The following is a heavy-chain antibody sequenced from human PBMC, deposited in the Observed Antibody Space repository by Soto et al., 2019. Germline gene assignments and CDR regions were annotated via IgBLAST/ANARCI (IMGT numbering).Heavy chain of an antibody. D-gene: IGHD2-15*01. CDR3: AKLGGYDYYYGRDV. Sequence: EVQLLESGGGLVQPGGSLRLSCVASGFTFSSWAMSWVRQAPGKGLEWVSAISGSGGSTYYADSVKGRFTISRDNSKNTLYLQMNSLRAEDTAVYYCAKLGGYDYYYGRDVWGQGTTVTVSS. J-gene: IGHJ6*02. CDR1: GFTFSSWA. V-gene: IGHV3-23*01. CDR2: ISGSGGST.